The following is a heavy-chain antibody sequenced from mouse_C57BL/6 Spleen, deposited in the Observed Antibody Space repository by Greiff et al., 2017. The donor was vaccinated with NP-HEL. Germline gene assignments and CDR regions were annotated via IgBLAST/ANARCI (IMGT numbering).Heavy chain of an antibody. D-gene: IGHD1-1*01. V-gene: IGHV5-17*01. J-gene: IGHJ4*01. CDR3: ANDGSSKGGYAMED. Sequence: EVQGVESGGGLVKPGGSLTLSCAASGFTFSDYGMHWVRQAPEKGLEWVAYLSSGSSTIYYAATVKGRFTISSDNAKSTLCLQMTGLRAEDTAMYYCANDGSSKGGYAMEDWGQGTAVTGAS. CDR2: LSSGSSTI. CDR1: GFTFSDYG.